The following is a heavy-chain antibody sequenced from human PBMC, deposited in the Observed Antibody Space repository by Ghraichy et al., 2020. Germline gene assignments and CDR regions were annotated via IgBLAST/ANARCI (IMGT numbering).Heavy chain of an antibody. D-gene: IGHD3-10*01. CDR2: ISGSGGST. CDR3: AKKGVMVRGGADADYFDY. V-gene: IGHV3-23*01. CDR1: GFTFSSYA. J-gene: IGHJ4*02. Sequence: GGSLRLSCAASGFTFSSYAMSWVRQAPGKGLEWVSAISGSGGSTYYADSVKGRFTISRDNSKNTLYLQMNSLRAEDTAVYYCAKKGVMVRGGADADYFDYWGQGTLVTVSS.